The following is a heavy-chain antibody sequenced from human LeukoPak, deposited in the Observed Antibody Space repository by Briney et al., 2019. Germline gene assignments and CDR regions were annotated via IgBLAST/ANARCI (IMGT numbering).Heavy chain of an antibody. CDR2: INPNSGGT. D-gene: IGHD1-20*01. J-gene: IGHJ4*02. Sequence: ASVKVSCKASGYTFTGYYMHWVRQAPGQGLEWMGWINPNSGGTNYAQKFQDRVTMPTDTSITTAYMELNSLRSDDTAVYYCARITGTTAYWGQGTLVTVSS. V-gene: IGHV1-2*02. CDR3: ARITGTTAY. CDR1: GYTFTGYY.